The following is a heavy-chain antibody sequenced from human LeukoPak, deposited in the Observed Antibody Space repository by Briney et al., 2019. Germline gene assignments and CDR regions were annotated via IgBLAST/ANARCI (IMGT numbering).Heavy chain of an antibody. V-gene: IGHV3-21*01. CDR1: GFTFSSYS. J-gene: IGHJ4*02. CDR2: ISSSSSYI. Sequence: RGSLRLSCAASGFTFSSYSMNWVRQAPGKGLEWVSSISSSSSYIYYADSVKGRFPISRDNAKNSLYLQMNSLRGEDTAVYYCARDMFGAIAVAGTDYWGQGTLVTVSS. CDR3: ARDMFGAIAVAGTDY. D-gene: IGHD6-19*01.